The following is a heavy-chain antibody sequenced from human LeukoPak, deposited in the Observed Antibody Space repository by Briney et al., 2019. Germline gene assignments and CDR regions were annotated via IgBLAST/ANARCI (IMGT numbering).Heavy chain of an antibody. CDR2: IGGSGGST. Sequence: GGSLRLSCTASGFIFSSYGVSWVRQAPGKGLKWVSGIGGSGGSTYYADSVKGRFTISRDNSKNTLYLQMNSLRAEDTAVYYCATFPTYYYDSSGYYPFDYWGQGTLVTVSS. V-gene: IGHV3-23*01. CDR1: GFIFSSYG. D-gene: IGHD3-22*01. CDR3: ATFPTYYYDSSGYYPFDY. J-gene: IGHJ4*02.